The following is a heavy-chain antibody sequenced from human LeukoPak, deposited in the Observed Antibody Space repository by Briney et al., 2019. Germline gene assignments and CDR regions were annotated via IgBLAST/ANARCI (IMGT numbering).Heavy chain of an antibody. CDR3: ARAYYDSSGYYDYFDY. V-gene: IGHV4-34*01. CDR2: IYHSGST. J-gene: IGHJ4*02. Sequence: SSETLSLTCAVYGGSFSGYYWSWIRQPPGKGLEWIGYIYHSGSTYYNPSLKSRVTISVDRSKNQFSLKLSSVTAADTAVYYCARAYYDSSGYYDYFDYWGQGTLVTVSS. D-gene: IGHD3-22*01. CDR1: GGSFSGYY.